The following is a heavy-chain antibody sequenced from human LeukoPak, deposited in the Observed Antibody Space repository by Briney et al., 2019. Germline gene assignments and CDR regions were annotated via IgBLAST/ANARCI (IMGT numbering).Heavy chain of an antibody. D-gene: IGHD2-15*01. V-gene: IGHV4-4*02. CDR2: IYHSGST. CDR1: GGSISSSNW. Sequence: SETLSLTCAVSGGSISSSNWWNWVRQPPGKGLEWIGQIYHSGSTNYNPSLKTRVTISVDKSKSQFSLNLTSVTAADTAVYYCARSYCSGGSCYSHYYYYMDVWGKGTTVTVSS. J-gene: IGHJ6*03. CDR3: ARSYCSGGSCYSHYYYYMDV.